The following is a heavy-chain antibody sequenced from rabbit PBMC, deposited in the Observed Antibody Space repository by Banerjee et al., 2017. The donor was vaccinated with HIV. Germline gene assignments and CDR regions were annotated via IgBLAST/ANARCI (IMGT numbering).Heavy chain of an antibody. CDR2: IYAGSDRAT. V-gene: IGHV1S40*01. J-gene: IGHJ4*01. CDR1: GFSFSTSYY. Sequence: LTCTASGFSFSTSYYMCWVRQAPGKGLEWIGCIYAGSDRATYYATWAKGRFTLSTTSSTTVTLQMTSLTAADTATYFCAREEGSSYVFNLWGPGTLVTVS. CDR3: AREEGSSYVFNL. D-gene: IGHD8-1*01.